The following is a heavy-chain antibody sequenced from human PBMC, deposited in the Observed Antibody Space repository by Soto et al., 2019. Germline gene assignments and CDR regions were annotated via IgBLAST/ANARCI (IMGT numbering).Heavy chain of an antibody. V-gene: IGHV3-23*01. CDR1: GFTFDDYT. J-gene: IGHJ4*02. CDR2: ISGSGDST. Sequence: PGGSLILSCAASGFTFDDYTMHWVRQAPGKGLEWVSTISGSGDSTYYADSVKGRFTISRDNSKNTLFLQMNTLRAEDTALYYCAKRYDILTGPDYWGQGTLVTVSS. CDR3: AKRYDILTGPDY. D-gene: IGHD3-9*01.